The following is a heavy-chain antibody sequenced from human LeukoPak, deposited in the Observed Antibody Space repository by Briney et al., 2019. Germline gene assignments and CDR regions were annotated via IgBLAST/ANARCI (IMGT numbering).Heavy chain of an antibody. V-gene: IGHV4-34*01. CDR1: GGSFTGYD. J-gene: IGHJ4*02. D-gene: IGHD3-10*01. CDR3: ARARGAEAIDS. CDR2: INHSGDT. Sequence: SETLSLTCAVYGGSFTGYDWAWVRQPPGRGREWIGEINHSGDTNYNPSLKGRVTLSVDTSKNQFSLKLRSVTAADTAFYYCARARGAEAIDSWGQGTLVTVSS.